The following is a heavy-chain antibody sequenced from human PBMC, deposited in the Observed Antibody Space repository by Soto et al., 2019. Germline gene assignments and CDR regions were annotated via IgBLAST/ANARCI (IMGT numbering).Heavy chain of an antibody. CDR2: ISSSSSYI. Sequence: LRLSCAASGFTFSSYSMNWVRQAPGKGLEWVSSISSSSSYIYYADSVKGRFTISRDNAKNSLYLQMNSLRADDTAVYYCAREVATIRGNYYYGMDVWGQGTTVTVSS. D-gene: IGHD5-12*01. J-gene: IGHJ6*02. CDR1: GFTFSSYS. V-gene: IGHV3-21*01. CDR3: AREVATIRGNYYYGMDV.